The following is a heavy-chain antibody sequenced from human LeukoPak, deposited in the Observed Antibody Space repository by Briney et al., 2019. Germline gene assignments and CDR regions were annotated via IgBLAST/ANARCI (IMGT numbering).Heavy chain of an antibody. Sequence: PGGSLRLSCAASGFSFSDYYMSWIRQAPGKGLEWVSYISSSGSTIYYADSVKGRFTISRDNAKNSLYLQMNSLRVEDTAVYFCARDRGYDFLTGYLYYFDYWGQGTLVTVSS. J-gene: IGHJ4*02. CDR1: GFSFSDYY. D-gene: IGHD3-9*01. CDR2: ISSSGSTI. V-gene: IGHV3-11*04. CDR3: ARDRGYDFLTGYLYYFDY.